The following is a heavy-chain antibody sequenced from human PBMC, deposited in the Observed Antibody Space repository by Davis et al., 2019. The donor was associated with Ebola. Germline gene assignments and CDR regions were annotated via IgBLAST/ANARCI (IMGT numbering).Heavy chain of an antibody. CDR2: ISYDGSNQ. Sequence: PGGSPRLSCAASGFTFSSYGMHWVRQAPGKGLEWVAVISYDGSNQYYADSVKGRFTISRDNSKNTLYLQMNSLRAEDTAVYYCAKDFDTDGMHYDYWGQGTLVTVSS. D-gene: IGHD3-9*01. V-gene: IGHV3-30*18. CDR3: AKDFDTDGMHYDY. J-gene: IGHJ4*02. CDR1: GFTFSSYG.